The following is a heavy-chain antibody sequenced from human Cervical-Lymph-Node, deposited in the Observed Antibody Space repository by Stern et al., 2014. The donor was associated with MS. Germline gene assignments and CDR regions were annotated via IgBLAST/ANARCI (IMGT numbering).Heavy chain of an antibody. Sequence: EVQLVESGAEVKKPGESLKISCQGSGYTFSNYWIVWGRQMPGKGLEWMGIIYPGDSDTRYSPSFQGQVTISADKSVNTAYLQWSSLKASDTAMYYCARRDSSGFYYFDSWGQGTLVTVSS. D-gene: IGHD3-22*01. CDR2: IYPGDSDT. CDR1: GYTFSNYW. CDR3: ARRDSSGFYYFDS. V-gene: IGHV5-51*01. J-gene: IGHJ4*02.